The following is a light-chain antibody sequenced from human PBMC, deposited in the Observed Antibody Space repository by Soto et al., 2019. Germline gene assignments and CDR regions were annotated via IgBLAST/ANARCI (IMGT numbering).Light chain of an antibody. Sequence: DIQMTQSPSTLSASVGDRVTITCRASQSISSWLAWYQQKPGKSPKLLIYDASSLESGVPSRFSVSGSGTEFTLTISSLRPDYFATYYCQQYNTYSGTFGQGTKVEIK. J-gene: IGKJ1*01. CDR2: DAS. V-gene: IGKV1-5*01. CDR1: QSISSW. CDR3: QQYNTYSGT.